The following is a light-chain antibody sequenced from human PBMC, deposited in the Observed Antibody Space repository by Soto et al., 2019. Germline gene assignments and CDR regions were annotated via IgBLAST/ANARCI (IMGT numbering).Light chain of an antibody. J-gene: IGLJ1*01. CDR3: SSYAGTYSYV. Sequence: QPRSVSGSPGQSVTISCTGTSSDVGGYNYVSWYQQHPGTAPKLIIFGVSKRPSGVPDRFSGSKSGNTASLSISGLQAEDEADYYCSSYAGTYSYVLGTGTKVTVL. V-gene: IGLV2-11*01. CDR1: SSDVGGYNY. CDR2: GVS.